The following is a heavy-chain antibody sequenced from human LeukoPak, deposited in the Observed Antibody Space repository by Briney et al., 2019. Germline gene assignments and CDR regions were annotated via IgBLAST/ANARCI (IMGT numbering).Heavy chain of an antibody. V-gene: IGHV4-30-2*01. CDR2: IYHSGST. D-gene: IGHD3-9*01. J-gene: IGHJ3*02. CDR1: GGSISSGGYS. Sequence: SQTLSLTYAVSGGSISSGGYSWSWIRQPPGKGLEWIGYIYHSGSTYYNPSLKSRVTISVDRSKNQFSLKLSSVTAADTAVYYCAREYYDILTGHHGAFDIWGQGTMVTVSS. CDR3: AREYYDILTGHHGAFDI.